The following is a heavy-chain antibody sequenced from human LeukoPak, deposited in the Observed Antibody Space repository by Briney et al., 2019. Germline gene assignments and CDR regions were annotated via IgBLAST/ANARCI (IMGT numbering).Heavy chain of an antibody. CDR1: GFTFSSYW. Sequence: GGSLRLSCAASGFTFSSYWMSWVRQAPGKGLEWVANIKQDGSEKYYVDSVKGRFTISRDNAKNSLYLQMNSLRAEDTAVYYCARDPSSYYYYMDVWGKGNTVTVSS. CDR2: IKQDGSEK. J-gene: IGHJ6*03. CDR3: ARDPSSYYYYMDV. V-gene: IGHV3-7*01.